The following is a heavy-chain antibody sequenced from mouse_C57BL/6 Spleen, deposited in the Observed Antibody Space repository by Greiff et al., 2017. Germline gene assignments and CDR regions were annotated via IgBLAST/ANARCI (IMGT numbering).Heavy chain of an antibody. D-gene: IGHD2-4*01. V-gene: IGHV5-4*01. CDR3: ARDRGDDYDGRVYAMDY. Sequence: EVKLVESGGGLVKPGGSLKLSCAASGFPFSIYAMSWVRQTPEKRLEWVATISDGGSYTYSPDNVKGRFTISRDNAKHHLYLQRSHLKSEDTAMYYWARDRGDDYDGRVYAMDYWGQGTSVTVYS. CDR1: GFPFSIYA. CDR2: ISDGGSYT. J-gene: IGHJ4*01.